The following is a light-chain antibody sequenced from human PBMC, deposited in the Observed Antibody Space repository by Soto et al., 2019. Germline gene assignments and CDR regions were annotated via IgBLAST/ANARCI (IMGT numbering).Light chain of an antibody. CDR3: QQANRFPLT. CDR1: QGISRW. Sequence: DIQMTQSPSSVSASVGDRVTITCRASQGISRWLACYQQKPGKAPKLLIYDVSSLQSGVPSRFSGSESGTDFTLPIRSLQPEDFATYYCQQANRFPLTFGGGTKVEIK. V-gene: IGKV1D-12*01. CDR2: DVS. J-gene: IGKJ4*02.